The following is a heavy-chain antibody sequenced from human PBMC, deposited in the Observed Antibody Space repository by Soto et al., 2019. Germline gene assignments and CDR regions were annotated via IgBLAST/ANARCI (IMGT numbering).Heavy chain of an antibody. CDR2: INHNGGTI. V-gene: IGHV3-48*02. CDR3: VSDRVYTGYELEY. D-gene: IGHD5-12*01. Sequence: EVQLVESGGGVIQPGGSLRLSCAASGFPFMSYAMNWVRQAPGKGLEWVSYINHNGGTIYYADSVKGRFTIYRDNAKNALYLQINSLRDENTALFCGVSDRVYTGYELEYWGQGTLVTVSS. J-gene: IGHJ4*02. CDR1: GFPFMSYA.